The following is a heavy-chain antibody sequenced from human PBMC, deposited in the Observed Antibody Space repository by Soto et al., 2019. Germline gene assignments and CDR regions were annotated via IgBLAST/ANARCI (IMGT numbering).Heavy chain of an antibody. J-gene: IGHJ4*02. D-gene: IGHD4-17*01. CDR3: ATVFDV. V-gene: IGHV3-74*01. Sequence: EVQLVESGGGLVQPGGSLRVSCAASGFTFRSHRIHWVRQAPGKGLEWVSRIDTDGGGTSYADSVKGRFTISTDNAENTVYLQMNGLRVEHTAVYYCATVFDVWGQGTLVTVSS. CDR1: GFTFRSHR. CDR2: IDTDGGGT.